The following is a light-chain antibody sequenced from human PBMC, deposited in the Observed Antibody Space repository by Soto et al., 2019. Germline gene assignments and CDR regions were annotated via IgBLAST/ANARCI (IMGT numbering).Light chain of an antibody. CDR2: GAS. CDR3: QQYNNWPLT. Sequence: EIVMTQSSVTLSVSPGERATLSCRASQSVSDYLAWYQQKPGQAPRLLIYGASTRATGIPARFSGSGSGTEFTLTISSLQSEDFAVYYCQQYNNWPLTLGGGTKVDIK. CDR1: QSVSDY. V-gene: IGKV3D-15*01. J-gene: IGKJ4*01.